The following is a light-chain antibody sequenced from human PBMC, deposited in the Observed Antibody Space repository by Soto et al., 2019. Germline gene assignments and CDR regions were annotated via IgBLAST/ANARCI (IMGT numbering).Light chain of an antibody. CDR1: SSDVGGYNY. J-gene: IGLJ1*01. V-gene: IGLV2-8*01. CDR3: SSYAGSNNFDV. Sequence: QSALTQPPSASGSPGQSVTISCTGTSSDVGGYNYVSWYQQHPGKAPKLMIYEVSKRPSGVPDRFSGSKSGNTASLTVSGLQAEDEADYYCSSYAGSNNFDVFGTGTKQTVL. CDR2: EVS.